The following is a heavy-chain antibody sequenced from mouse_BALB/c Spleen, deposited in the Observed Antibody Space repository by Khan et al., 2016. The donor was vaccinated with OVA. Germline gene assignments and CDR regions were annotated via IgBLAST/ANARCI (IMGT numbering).Heavy chain of an antibody. D-gene: IGHD1-1*01. CDR3: ARDYGSSYYYFDY. CDR2: ISYSGST. CDR1: GYSITSDYA. J-gene: IGHJ2*01. Sequence: VQLQESGPGLVKPSQSLSLTCTVTGYSITSDYAWNWIRQFPGNKLEWMGYISYSGSTSYNPSLKSRISITRDTSKNQFFLQLNSVTTEDTATYDCARDYGSSYYYFDYWGQGTTLTVSS. V-gene: IGHV3-2*02.